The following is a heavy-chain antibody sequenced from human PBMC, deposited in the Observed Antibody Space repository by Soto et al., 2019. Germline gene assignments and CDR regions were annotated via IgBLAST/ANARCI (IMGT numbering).Heavy chain of an antibody. CDR2: VYNGGAT. CDR1: GGSISSFY. D-gene: IGHD2-2*01. CDR3: AGTLDMPTTYYYYGMDV. J-gene: IGHJ6*02. V-gene: IGHV4-59*12. Sequence: QVQLQESGPGLVKPSETLSLSCTVSGGSISSFYWSWIRQSPGKGLEWIGNVYNGGATTYNPSLKSRVTVSADASKKEFSLRLTSVTAADSAVYYCAGTLDMPTTYYYYGMDVWGQGTTVTVSS.